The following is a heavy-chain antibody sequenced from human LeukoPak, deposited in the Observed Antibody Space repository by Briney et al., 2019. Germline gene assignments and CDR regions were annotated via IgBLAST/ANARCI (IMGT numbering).Heavy chain of an antibody. CDR3: AKDPGDY. D-gene: IGHD3-10*01. CDR1: GGSISNYY. CDR2: IYTSGNT. V-gene: IGHV4-4*07. J-gene: IGHJ4*02. Sequence: SETLSLTCTVSGGSISNYYWSWIRQPAGKGLEWIGRIYTSGNTDYNPSLKSRVTMSVDTSKNQFSLNLGSVTAADTAVYYCAKDPGDYWGQGTLVTVSS.